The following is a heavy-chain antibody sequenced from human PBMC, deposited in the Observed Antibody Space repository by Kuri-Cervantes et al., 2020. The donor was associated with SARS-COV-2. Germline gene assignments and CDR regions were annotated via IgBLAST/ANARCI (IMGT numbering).Heavy chain of an antibody. CDR3: ARGSYGRYYYYYMDV. J-gene: IGHJ6*03. V-gene: IGHV3-21*01. Sequence: GESLKISCAASGFAFSSYSMNWVRQAPGRGLEWVSSISSTSNFMEYADSVKGRFTISRDNAKNSLYLQMNSLRAEDTAVYYCARGSYGRYYYYYMDVWGKGTTVTVSS. CDR1: GFAFSSYS. CDR2: ISSTSNFM. D-gene: IGHD5-18*01.